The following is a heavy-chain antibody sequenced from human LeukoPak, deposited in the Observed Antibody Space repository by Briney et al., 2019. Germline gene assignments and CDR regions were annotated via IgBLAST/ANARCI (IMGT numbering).Heavy chain of an antibody. D-gene: IGHD3-10*01. CDR2: INAGNGNT. CDR1: GYTFTSYA. J-gene: IGHJ4*02. V-gene: IGHV1-3*01. Sequence: ASVKVSCKASGYTFTSYAMHWVRQAPGQRLEWMGWINAGNGNTKYSQKFQGRVTITRDTSASTAYMELSSLRSEDTAVYYCARDVGGIDSFDYWGQGTLVTVTS. CDR3: ARDVGGIDSFDY.